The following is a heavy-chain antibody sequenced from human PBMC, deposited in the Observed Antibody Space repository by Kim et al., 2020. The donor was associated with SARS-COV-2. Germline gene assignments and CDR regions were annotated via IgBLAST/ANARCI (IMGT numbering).Heavy chain of an antibody. CDR3: ARDHGKSGYDFPKAFDI. J-gene: IGHJ3*02. CDR1: GGSISSYY. V-gene: IGHV4-4*07. CDR2: IYTSGST. Sequence: SETLSLTCTVSGGSISSYYWSWIRQPAGKGLEWIGRIYTSGSTNYNPSLKSRVTMSVDTSKNQFSLKLSSVTAADTAVYYCARDHGKSGYDFPKAFDIWGQGTMVTVSS. D-gene: IGHD5-12*01.